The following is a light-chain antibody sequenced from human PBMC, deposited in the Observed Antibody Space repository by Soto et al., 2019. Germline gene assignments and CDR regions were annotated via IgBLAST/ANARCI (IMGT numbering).Light chain of an antibody. V-gene: IGLV2-14*01. J-gene: IGLJ1*01. CDR1: SSDVGTYNY. CDR2: EVS. CDR3: RSYTNSRTYV. Sequence: QSALTQPASVSGSPGQSITISCTGTSSDVGTYNYVSWYQLHPGKAPKLMVYEVSNRPSGVSNRFSGSKSGNTASLTISGLQAEDDADYPRRSYTNSRTYVFGTGTKLTVL.